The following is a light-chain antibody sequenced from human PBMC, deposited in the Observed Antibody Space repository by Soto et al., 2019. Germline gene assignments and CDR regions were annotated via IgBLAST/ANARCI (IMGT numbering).Light chain of an antibody. J-gene: IGKJ4*01. V-gene: IGKV1-39*01. CDR2: AAS. CDR1: QSISTY. CDR3: QQSYSIPLT. Sequence: DIQMTQSPSSLSASVGDTVTITCRASQSISTYVNWYQKKPGKAPKLLIYAASTLQSGVPSTFSGRGSGTDFTLTISNVQPEDFATYYCQQSYSIPLTFGGGTKVEI.